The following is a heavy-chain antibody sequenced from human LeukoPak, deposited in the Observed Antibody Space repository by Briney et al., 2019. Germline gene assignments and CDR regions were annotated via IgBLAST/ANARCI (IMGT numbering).Heavy chain of an antibody. D-gene: IGHD1-26*01. J-gene: IGHJ5*02. CDR2: GSAFNGNT. Sequence: GASVTLSFTSSGYTFSIHGITWGRQAPGQGLEWTGLGSAFNGNTNQRQKLQGRVTTTTDTSTSTAYMELRSLRADDTAVYYCARTGTPHGHIVGATTYNWFDPWGQGTLVTVSS. CDR3: ARTGTPHGHIVGATTYNWFDP. CDR1: GYTFSIHG. V-gene: IGHV1-18*01.